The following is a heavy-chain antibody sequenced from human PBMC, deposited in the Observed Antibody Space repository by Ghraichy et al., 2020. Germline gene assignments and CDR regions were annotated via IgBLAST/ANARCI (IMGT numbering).Heavy chain of an antibody. CDR2: IYYSGST. J-gene: IGHJ4*02. CDR1: GGSISSYY. CDR3: ARHNRGGYEGYYFDY. V-gene: IGHV4-59*08. Sequence: SETLSLTCTVSGGSISSYYWSWIRQPPGKGLEWIGYIYYSGSTNYNPSLKSRVTISVDTSKNQFSLKLSSVTAADTAVYYCARHNRGGYEGYYFDYWGQGTLVTVSS. D-gene: IGHD5-12*01.